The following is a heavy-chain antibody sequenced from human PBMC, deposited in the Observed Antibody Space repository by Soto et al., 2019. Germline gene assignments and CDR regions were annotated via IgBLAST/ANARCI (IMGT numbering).Heavy chain of an antibody. D-gene: IGHD6-13*01. CDR2: ISSSSSYI. J-gene: IGHJ5*02. V-gene: IGHV3-21*01. CDR1: GFTFSSYS. Sequence: PGGSLGLSCAASGFTFSSYSMNWVRQAPGKGLEWVSSISSSSSYIYYADSVKGRFTISRDNAKNSLYLQMNSLRAEDTAVYYCAKRPIRSWFQRLYNWFDPWGQGTLVTVSS. CDR3: AKRPIRSWFQRLYNWFDP.